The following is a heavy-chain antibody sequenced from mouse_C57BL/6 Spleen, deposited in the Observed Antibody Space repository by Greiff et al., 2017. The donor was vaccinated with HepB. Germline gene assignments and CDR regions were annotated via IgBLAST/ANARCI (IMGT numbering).Heavy chain of an antibody. J-gene: IGHJ4*01. D-gene: IGHD1-1*01. CDR3: ARTRLRGGYYAMDY. CDR2: IDPSDSYT. V-gene: IGHV1-69*01. Sequence: VQLQQPGAELVMPGASVKLSCKASGYTFTSYWMHWVKQRPGQGLEWIGEIDPSDSYTNYNQKFKGKSTLTVDKSSSTAYMQLSSLTSEDSAVYYCARTRLRGGYYAMDYWGQGTSVTVSS. CDR1: GYTFTSYW.